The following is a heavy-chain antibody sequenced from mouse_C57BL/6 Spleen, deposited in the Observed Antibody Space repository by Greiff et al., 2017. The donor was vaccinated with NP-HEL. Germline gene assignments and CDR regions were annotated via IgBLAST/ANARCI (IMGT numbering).Heavy chain of an antibody. D-gene: IGHD1-1*01. J-gene: IGHJ4*01. Sequence: EVQLQQSGPELVKPGASVEITCKASGYTFTDYNMDWVKQSHGKSLEWIGDINPNNGGTIYNQKFKGKATLTVDKSSSTAYMELRSLTSEETAGYYCAAGSYYYGYAMDYWGQGTSVTVSS. V-gene: IGHV1-18*01. CDR2: INPNNGGT. CDR1: GYTFTDYN. CDR3: AAGSYYYGYAMDY.